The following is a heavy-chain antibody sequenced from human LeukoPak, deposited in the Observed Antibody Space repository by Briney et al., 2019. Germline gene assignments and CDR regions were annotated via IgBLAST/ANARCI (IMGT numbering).Heavy chain of an antibody. CDR3: ARGLDYSNANWFDP. Sequence: GGSLRLSCAASGFTFDDYGMSWVRQAPGKGLEWVSGINWNGGGTGYVDSVKGRFTISRDNAKNSLYLQMNSLRAEDTALYYCARGLDYSNANWFDPWGQGTLVTVSS. J-gene: IGHJ5*02. D-gene: IGHD4-11*01. CDR1: GFTFDDYG. V-gene: IGHV3-20*04. CDR2: INWNGGGT.